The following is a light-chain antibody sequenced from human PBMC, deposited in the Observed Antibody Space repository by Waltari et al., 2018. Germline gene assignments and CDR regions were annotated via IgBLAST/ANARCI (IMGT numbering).Light chain of an antibody. J-gene: IGLJ2*01. CDR1: SNDVGNSKH. CDR3: LSYTSSITFV. V-gene: IGLV2-23*03. CDR2: EGP. Sequence: QPALTQPASVSGSPGQSITISCTGTSNDVGNSKHVCGNQQHPGKAPHLIISEGPERPSGVSDRFAGSKSGNTASLTISGLQAEDEADYYCLSYTSSITFVFGGGTKLSVL.